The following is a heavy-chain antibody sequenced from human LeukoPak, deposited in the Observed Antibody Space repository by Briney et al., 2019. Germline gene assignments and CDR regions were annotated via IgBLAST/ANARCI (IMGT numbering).Heavy chain of an antibody. CDR2: ISSSSSYI. J-gene: IGHJ4*02. CDR3: VRDLGGRSGH. V-gene: IGHV3-21*01. CDR1: GFTFSSYS. D-gene: IGHD1-26*01. Sequence: GGSLRLSCAASGFTFSSYSMNWVRQAPGKGLEWVSSISSSSSYIYYADSVKGRSTIFRDNAKNTLYLQMNSLRAEDTAVYYCVRDLGGRSGHWGQGTLVTVSS.